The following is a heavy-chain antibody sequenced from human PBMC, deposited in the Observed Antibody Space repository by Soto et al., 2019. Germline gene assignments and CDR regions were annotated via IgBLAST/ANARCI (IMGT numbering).Heavy chain of an antibody. CDR3: ARMAAAGSGSYLHYYGMDV. Sequence: QVQLVQSGAEVKKPGASAKVSCKASGYTFTSYGISWVRQAPGQGLEWMGWISAYNGNTNYAQKLQGRVTMTTDTSTSTAYMEVRSLRSDDTAVYYCARMAAAGSGSYLHYYGMDVWGQGTTVTVSS. V-gene: IGHV1-18*01. CDR2: ISAYNGNT. D-gene: IGHD3-10*01. CDR1: GYTFTSYG. J-gene: IGHJ6*02.